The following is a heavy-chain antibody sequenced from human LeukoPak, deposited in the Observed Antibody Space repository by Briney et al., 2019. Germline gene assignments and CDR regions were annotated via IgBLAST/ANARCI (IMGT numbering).Heavy chain of an antibody. Sequence: PSETLSLTCTASGCSISSYYGSWIRQPPGKGLEWIGYIYYSGSTYYNPSLKSRVTISVDTSKNQFSLKLSSVTAADTAVYYCARDRKQQRVGGISWFDPWGQGTLVTVSS. CDR2: IYYSGST. CDR3: ARDRKQQRVGGISWFDP. V-gene: IGHV4-59*12. CDR1: GCSISSYY. J-gene: IGHJ5*02. D-gene: IGHD6-13*01.